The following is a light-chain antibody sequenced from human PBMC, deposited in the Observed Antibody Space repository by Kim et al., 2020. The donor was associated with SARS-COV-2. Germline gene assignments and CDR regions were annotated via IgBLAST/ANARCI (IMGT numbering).Light chain of an antibody. V-gene: IGKV1-5*03. J-gene: IGKJ1*01. Sequence: ASVGDRVTITCRASQSISTWLAWYQQKSGKAPKLLSYRASSLESGVPSRFSGSGSGTEFTLTISSLQPDDFATYYCQQYNRYAWTFGQGTKVEIK. CDR1: QSISTW. CDR2: RAS. CDR3: QQYNRYAWT.